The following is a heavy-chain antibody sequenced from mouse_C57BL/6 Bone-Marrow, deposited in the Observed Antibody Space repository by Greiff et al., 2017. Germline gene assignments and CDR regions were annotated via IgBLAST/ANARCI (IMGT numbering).Heavy chain of an antibody. CDR2: IWSGGSS. Sequence: VQLVESGPGLVQPSQSLSITCTVSGFSLTSYGVHWVRQSPGKGLEWLGVIWSGGSSDYNAAFISRLSTSKDNSTSQVFFKMNSLQADETAIYYCARRLFYAMDYWGQGTSVTVSS. CDR1: GFSLTSYG. V-gene: IGHV2-2*01. J-gene: IGHJ4*01. CDR3: ARRLFYAMDY.